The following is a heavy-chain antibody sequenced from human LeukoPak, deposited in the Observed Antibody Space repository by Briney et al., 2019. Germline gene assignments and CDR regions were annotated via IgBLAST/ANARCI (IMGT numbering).Heavy chain of an antibody. CDR1: GFTFSSHA. V-gene: IGHV3-30*02. J-gene: IGHJ4*02. CDR3: AKGLSSGYSGSDY. CDR2: IRYDGINE. D-gene: IGHD3-22*01. Sequence: GGSLRLSCATSGFTFSSHALHWVRQAPGKGLEWVSFIRYDGINENYADSVKGRFIISRDNSKNTVYLQMNNLRAEDTAVYHCAKGLSSGYSGSDYWGQGTLVTVSS.